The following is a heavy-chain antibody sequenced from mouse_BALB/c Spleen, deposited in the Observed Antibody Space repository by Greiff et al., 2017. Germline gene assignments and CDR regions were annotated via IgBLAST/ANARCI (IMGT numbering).Heavy chain of an antibody. D-gene: IGHD1-1*02. CDR2: IDPSDSET. J-gene: IGHJ2*01. CDR3: ARGGYYLDY. Sequence: QVQLQQPGAELVKPGAPVKLSCKASGYTFTSYWMNWVKQRPGRGLEWIGRIDPSDSETHYKQKFKDKATLTVDKSSSTAYIQLSSLTSEDSAVYYCARGGYYLDYWGQGTTLTVSS. CDR1: GYTFTSYW. V-gene: IGHV1-69*02.